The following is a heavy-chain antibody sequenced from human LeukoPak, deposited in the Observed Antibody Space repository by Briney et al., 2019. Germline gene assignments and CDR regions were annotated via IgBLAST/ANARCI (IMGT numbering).Heavy chain of an antibody. D-gene: IGHD2-15*01. CDR1: GYSFTNYW. Sequence: GESLKISCKGSGYSFTNYWIAWVRQMPGKGLEWMGIIHPGDSNTRYSPSFQGQVTVSVDKSITTAYLQWSSLKASDTAVYYCATGRYCSGTTCYSSLDFWGQGTLVIVSS. V-gene: IGHV5-51*01. CDR3: ATGRYCSGTTCYSSLDF. J-gene: IGHJ4*02. CDR2: IHPGDSNT.